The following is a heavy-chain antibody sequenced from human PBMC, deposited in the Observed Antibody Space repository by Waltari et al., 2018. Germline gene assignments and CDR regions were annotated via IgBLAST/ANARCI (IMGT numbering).Heavy chain of an antibody. CDR1: GYSISSGYY. Sequence: QVQLQESGPGLVKPSETLSLTCAVSGYSISSGYYWGWIRQPPGKGLEWIGSIYHSGSTYYNPSLKSRVTRSVDTSKNQFSLKLSSVTAADTAVYYCAREIGLLQRLELGKEGFDPWGQGTLVTVSS. CDR2: IYHSGST. V-gene: IGHV4-38-2*02. J-gene: IGHJ5*02. D-gene: IGHD3-16*01. CDR3: AREIGLLQRLELGKEGFDP.